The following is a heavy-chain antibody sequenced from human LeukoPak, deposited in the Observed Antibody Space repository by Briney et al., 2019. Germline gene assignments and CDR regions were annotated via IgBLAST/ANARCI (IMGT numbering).Heavy chain of an antibody. CDR3: ASSGITVTSSYFYYFDV. D-gene: IGHD4-17*01. CDR1: GFTFSSYA. J-gene: IGHJ6*03. CDR2: INSDGATT. V-gene: IGHV3-74*01. Sequence: GGSLRLSCAASGFTFSSYAMHWVRQAPGKGLEWVSRINSDGATTNYADSVKGRFTISRDNAKNTLSLQLNSLRAEDTAVYFCASSGITVTSSYFYYFDVWGKGTMVTVSS.